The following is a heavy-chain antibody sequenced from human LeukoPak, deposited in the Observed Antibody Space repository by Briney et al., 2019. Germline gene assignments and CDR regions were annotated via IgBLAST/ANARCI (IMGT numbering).Heavy chain of an antibody. J-gene: IGHJ4*02. V-gene: IGHV3-53*01. D-gene: IGHD2/OR15-2a*01. Sequence: PGGSLRLSCAASGFTFSDYYMSWIRQAPGKGLEWVSVIYSGGSTYYADSVKGRFTISRDNSKNTLYLQMSSLRAEDTAVYYCARSDYFVMYYFDYWGQGTLVTVSS. CDR2: IYSGGST. CDR3: ARSDYFVMYYFDY. CDR1: GFTFSDYY.